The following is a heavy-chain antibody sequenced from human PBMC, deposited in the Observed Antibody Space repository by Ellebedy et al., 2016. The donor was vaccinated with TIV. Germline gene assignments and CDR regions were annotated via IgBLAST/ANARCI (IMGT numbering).Heavy chain of an antibody. V-gene: IGHV1-46*04. Sequence: AASVKVSCKASGYTFTSYYMHWVRQAPGQGLEWMGIINPSGGSTSYAQKLQGRVTMTRDTSTSTVYMELSSLRSEDTAVYYCATDSMVRGVSILYFDYWGQGTLVTVSS. CDR3: ATDSMVRGVSILYFDY. CDR2: INPSGGST. D-gene: IGHD3-10*01. CDR1: GYTFTSYY. J-gene: IGHJ4*02.